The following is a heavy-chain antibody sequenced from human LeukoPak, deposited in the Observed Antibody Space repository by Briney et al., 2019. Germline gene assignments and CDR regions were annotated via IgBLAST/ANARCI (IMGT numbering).Heavy chain of an antibody. D-gene: IGHD6-19*01. V-gene: IGHV3-33*01. Sequence: GGSLRLSCAASGFTFSSYGMHWVRQAPGKGLEWVAVIWYDGSNKYYADSVKGRFTISRDNSKNTLYLQMNSLRAEDTAVYYCARNGQYSSGWFDYYYGMDVWGQGTTVTVSS. CDR3: ARNGQYSSGWFDYYYGMDV. CDR2: IWYDGSNK. CDR1: GFTFSSYG. J-gene: IGHJ6*02.